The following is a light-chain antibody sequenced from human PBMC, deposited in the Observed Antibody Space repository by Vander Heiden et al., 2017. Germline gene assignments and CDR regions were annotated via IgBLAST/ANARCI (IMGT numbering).Light chain of an antibody. Sequence: DIVMTQSPDSLAVSLGERATINCKSSQSVLSSSNNKNYLAWYQQKPGQPPKLLIYWASTRESGVPDRFSGSGSGTDFTLTISSLQTEDVAVYYCQQEDHSPYFFGGGTKVEIK. V-gene: IGKV4-1*01. CDR2: WAS. CDR1: QSVLSSSNNKNY. CDR3: QQEDHSPYF. J-gene: IGKJ4*01.